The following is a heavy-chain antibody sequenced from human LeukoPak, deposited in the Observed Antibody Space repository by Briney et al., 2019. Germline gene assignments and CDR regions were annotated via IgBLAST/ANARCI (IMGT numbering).Heavy chain of an antibody. CDR1: GFTFRVYA. D-gene: IGHD3-22*01. CDR3: AKAKITLIVVANPNSGALDI. J-gene: IGHJ3*02. Sequence: GGSLRLSCAASGFTFRVYAMTWVRQVPGKGLEWVSGISGSGSSTYSADSVKGRFTISRDNSNNTLYLQMNSLRAEDTALYYCAKAKITLIVVANPNSGALDIWGQGTMVTVSS. V-gene: IGHV3-23*01. CDR2: ISGSGSST.